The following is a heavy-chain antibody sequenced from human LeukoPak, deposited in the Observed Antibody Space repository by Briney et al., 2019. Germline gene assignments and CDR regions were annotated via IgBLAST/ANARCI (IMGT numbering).Heavy chain of an antibody. CDR1: GGSFSGYY. CDR2: INHSGST. V-gene: IGHV4-34*01. D-gene: IGHD5-12*01. Sequence: SETLSLTCAVYGGSFSGYYWSWIRQPPGKGLEWIGEINHSGSTNYNPSLKSRVTISVDTSKNQFSLKLSSVTAADTAVYYCARQGLRGYSGYDWYPDAFDIWGQGTMVTVSS. CDR3: ARQGLRGYSGYDWYPDAFDI. J-gene: IGHJ3*02.